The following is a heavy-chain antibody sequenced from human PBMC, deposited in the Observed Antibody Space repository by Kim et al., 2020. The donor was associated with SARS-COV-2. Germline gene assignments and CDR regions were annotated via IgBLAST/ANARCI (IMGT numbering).Heavy chain of an antibody. CDR2: IQRDGSEK. D-gene: IGHD6-19*01. CDR3: ASNANLAVAGTI. J-gene: IGHJ3*02. Sequence: GGSLRLSCAASGFTFVSYWMSWVRQAPGKGLEWVANIQRDGSEKYFVDSVKGRFSISRDNAKYSVYLQMNSLRAEDTAVYYCASNANLAVAGTIWGQGTMVTVSS. V-gene: IGHV3-7*03. CDR1: GFTFVSYW.